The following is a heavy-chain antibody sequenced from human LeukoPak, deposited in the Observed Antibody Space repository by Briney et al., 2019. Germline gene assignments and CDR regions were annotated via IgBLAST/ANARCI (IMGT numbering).Heavy chain of an antibody. D-gene: IGHD2-15*01. CDR3: ARDIRYCSGGSCYGAFDI. V-gene: IGHV1-46*01. CDR1: GYTFTSYY. Sequence: ASVKVSCKASGYTFTSYYMHWVRQAPGQGLEWMGIINPSGGSTSYARKFQGRVTMTRDTSTSTVYMELSSLRSEDTAVYYCARDIRYCSGGSCYGAFDIWGQGTMVTVSS. CDR2: INPSGGST. J-gene: IGHJ3*02.